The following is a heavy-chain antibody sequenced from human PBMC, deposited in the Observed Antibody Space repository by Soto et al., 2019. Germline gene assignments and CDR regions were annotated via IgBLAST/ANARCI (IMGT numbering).Heavy chain of an antibody. J-gene: IGHJ3*02. Sequence: SVKVSCKASGGTFSSYTISWVRQAPGQGLEWMGRIIPILGMANYAQKFQGRVTITADKPTSTAYMELSSLRSEDTAVYYCARGGTVTNDAFDIWGQGTMVTVSS. V-gene: IGHV1-69*02. CDR2: IIPILGMA. CDR1: GGTFSSYT. CDR3: ARGGTVTNDAFDI. D-gene: IGHD4-17*01.